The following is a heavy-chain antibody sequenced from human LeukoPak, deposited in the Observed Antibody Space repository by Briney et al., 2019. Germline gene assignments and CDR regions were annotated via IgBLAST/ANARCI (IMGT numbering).Heavy chain of an antibody. CDR1: GGSIISDSNF. Sequence: RSSETLSLTCTVSGGSIISDSNFWGWIRQPPGEGLEWIGSIYYSGSTYYNVSLKSRVTISVDTSKNQFSLKLSSVTAADTAVYYCARHKDYYYSYMDVWGKGTTVTISS. V-gene: IGHV4-39*01. CDR2: IYYSGST. CDR3: ARHKDYYYSYMDV. J-gene: IGHJ6*03.